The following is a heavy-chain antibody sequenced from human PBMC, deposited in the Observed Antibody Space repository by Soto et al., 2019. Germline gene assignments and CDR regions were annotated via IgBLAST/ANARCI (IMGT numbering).Heavy chain of an antibody. Sequence: ASVKVSCKASGGTFSSYAISWVRQAPGQGLEWMGGIIPIFGTANYAQKFQGRVTITADESTSTAYMELSSLRSEDTAVYYCARVQLDYGDYPTYFDYWGQGTLVTVSS. CDR1: GGTFSSYA. V-gene: IGHV1-69*13. CDR2: IIPIFGTA. D-gene: IGHD4-17*01. CDR3: ARVQLDYGDYPTYFDY. J-gene: IGHJ4*02.